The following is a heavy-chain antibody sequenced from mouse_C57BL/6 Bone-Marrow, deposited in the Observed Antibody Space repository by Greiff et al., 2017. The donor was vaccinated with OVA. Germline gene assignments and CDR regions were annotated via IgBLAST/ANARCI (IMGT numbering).Heavy chain of an antibody. Sequence: VQLQQPGAELVRPGTSVKLSCKASGYTFTSYWMHWVKQRPGQGLEWIGVIDPSDSYTNYNQKFKGKATLTVDTSASTAYMQLSSLTSEDSAVYYGARRRGPWFAYWGQGTLVTVSA. CDR2: IDPSDSYT. J-gene: IGHJ3*01. CDR1: GYTFTSYW. CDR3: ARRRGPWFAY. V-gene: IGHV1-59*01.